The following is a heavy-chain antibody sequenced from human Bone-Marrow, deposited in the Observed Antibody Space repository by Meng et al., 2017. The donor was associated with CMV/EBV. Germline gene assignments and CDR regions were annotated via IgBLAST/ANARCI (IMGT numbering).Heavy chain of an antibody. CDR3: ARGLAAMG. D-gene: IGHD2-2*01. CDR1: GGSISSYY. J-gene: IGHJ4*02. V-gene: IGHV4-59*01. CDR2: IYYSGST. Sequence: PETLSPTCTVAGGSISSYYWSWIRQPSGKGLEWIGYIYYSGSTNYNPSLKSRVTISVDTSKNQFSLKLSSVTAADTAVYYCARGLAAMGWGQGTLVTVSS.